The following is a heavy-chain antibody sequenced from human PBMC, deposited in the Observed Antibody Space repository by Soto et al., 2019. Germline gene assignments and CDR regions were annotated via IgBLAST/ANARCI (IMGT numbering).Heavy chain of an antibody. CDR3: AKDLGYCSSTSCPGAFDY. V-gene: IGHV3-23*01. J-gene: IGHJ4*02. CDR1: GFTFSSYA. CDR2: ISGSGGST. Sequence: LRLSCAASGFTFSSYAMSWVRQAPGKGLEWVSAISGSGGSTYYADSVKGRFTISRDNSKNTLYLQMNSLRAEDTAVYYCAKDLGYCSSTSCPGAFDYWGQGTLVTVSS. D-gene: IGHD2-2*01.